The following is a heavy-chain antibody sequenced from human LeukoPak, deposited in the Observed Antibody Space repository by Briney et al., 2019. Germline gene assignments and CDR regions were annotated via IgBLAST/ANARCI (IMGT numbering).Heavy chain of an antibody. D-gene: IGHD4-23*01. CDR2: LYSGGNT. J-gene: IGHJ2*01. CDR1: GFTVSSNY. V-gene: IGHV3-53*01. CDR3: AKDLYGGSVYWYFGL. Sequence: GGSLRLSCAASGFTVSSNYMSWVRQAPGKGLEWVSVLYSGGNTYYADSVKGRFTISRDNSKNTMYLQTNSLRAEDTAVYYCAKDLYGGSVYWYFGLWGRGTLVTVSS.